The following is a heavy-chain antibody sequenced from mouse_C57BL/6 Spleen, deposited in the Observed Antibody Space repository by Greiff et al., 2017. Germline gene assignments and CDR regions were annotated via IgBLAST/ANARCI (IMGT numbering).Heavy chain of an antibody. CDR3: ARWEFITTVGYAMDY. CDR1: GYAFSSYW. V-gene: IGHV1-80*01. D-gene: IGHD1-1*01. J-gene: IGHJ4*01. Sequence: QVQLKQSGAELVKPGASVKISCKASGYAFSSYWMNWVKQRPGKGLEWIGQIYPGDGDTNYNGKFKGKATLTAYKSSSTAYMQLSSLTSEDSAVYFCARWEFITTVGYAMDYWGQGTSGTVSS. CDR2: IYPGDGDT.